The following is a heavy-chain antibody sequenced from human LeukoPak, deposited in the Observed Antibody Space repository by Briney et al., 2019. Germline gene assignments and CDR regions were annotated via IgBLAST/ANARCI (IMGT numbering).Heavy chain of an antibody. CDR3: ARTLVGATSYYYGMDV. D-gene: IGHD1-26*01. CDR2: INTNTGNP. CDR1: GYTFTSYA. Sequence: ASVKVSCKASGYTFTSYAMNWVRQAPGQGLEWMGWINTNTGNPTYAQGFTGRFVFSLDTSVSMAYLQISSLKAEDTAVYYCARTLVGATSYYYGMDVWGQGTTVTVSS. V-gene: IGHV7-4-1*04. J-gene: IGHJ6*02.